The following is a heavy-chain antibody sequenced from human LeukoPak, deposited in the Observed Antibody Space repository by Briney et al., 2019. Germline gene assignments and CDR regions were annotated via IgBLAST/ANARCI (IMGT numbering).Heavy chain of an antibody. CDR3: ARLYGSGSYSPDY. V-gene: IGHV4-34*01. J-gene: IGHJ4*02. CDR2: INHSGST. Sequence: SETLSLTCTVSGGSISSYYWSWIRQPPGKGLEWIGEINHSGSTNYNPSLKSRVTISVDTSKNQFSLKLSSVTAADTAVYYCARLYGSGSYSPDYWGQGTLVTVSS. CDR1: GGSISSYY. D-gene: IGHD3-10*01.